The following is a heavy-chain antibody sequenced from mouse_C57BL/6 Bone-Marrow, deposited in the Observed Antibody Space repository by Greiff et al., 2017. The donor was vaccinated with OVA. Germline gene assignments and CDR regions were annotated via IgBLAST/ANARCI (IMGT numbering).Heavy chain of an antibody. Sequence: EVQLKESGGDLVKPGGSLKLSCAASGFTFSSYGMSWVRQTPDKRLEWVATISSGGSYTYYPDSVKGRFTISRDNAKNTLYLQMSSLKSEDTAMYYCARIYYYGSSPYWGQGTLVTVSA. J-gene: IGHJ3*01. CDR1: GFTFSSYG. V-gene: IGHV5-6*01. CDR3: ARIYYYGSSPY. D-gene: IGHD1-1*01. CDR2: ISSGGSYT.